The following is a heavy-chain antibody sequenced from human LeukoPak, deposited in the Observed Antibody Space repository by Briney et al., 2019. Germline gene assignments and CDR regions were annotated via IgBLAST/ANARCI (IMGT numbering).Heavy chain of an antibody. Sequence: GGSLRLSCAASGFTFSSYAMSWVRQAPGKGLEWVSAISGSGGSTYYADSVKGRFTISRDNAKNSLYLQMNSLRAEDTAVYYCARGRSSWIGDYYYGMDVWGQGTTVTVSS. V-gene: IGHV3-23*01. J-gene: IGHJ6*02. CDR3: ARGRSSWIGDYYYGMDV. CDR1: GFTFSSYA. D-gene: IGHD6-13*01. CDR2: ISGSGGST.